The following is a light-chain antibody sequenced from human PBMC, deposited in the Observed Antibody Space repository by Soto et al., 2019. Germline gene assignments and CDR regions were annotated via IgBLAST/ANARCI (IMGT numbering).Light chain of an antibody. V-gene: IGLV2-14*01. Sequence: QSVLAQPASVSGSPGQSITISCTGTSTDVGAHNYIAWYQQHPGKAPKLIIYEVTNRPSGVSYRFSASKSGNTASLTISGLHSEDEADYYCISYTGKSASYVFGTGTKVTVL. CDR2: EVT. J-gene: IGLJ1*01. CDR3: ISYTGKSASYV. CDR1: STDVGAHNY.